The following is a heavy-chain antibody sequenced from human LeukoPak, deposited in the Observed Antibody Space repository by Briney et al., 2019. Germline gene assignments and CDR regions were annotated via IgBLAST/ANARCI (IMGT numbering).Heavy chain of an antibody. Sequence: ASVKVSCKASGGTFSSYAISWVRQAPGQGLEWMGGIIPIFGTANYAQKFQGRVTITADESTSTAYMELSSLRSEDMAVYYCARDYKDSSGYYWSYFDYWGQGTLVTVSS. J-gene: IGHJ4*02. CDR3: ARDYKDSSGYYWSYFDY. V-gene: IGHV1-69*13. D-gene: IGHD3-22*01. CDR1: GGTFSSYA. CDR2: IIPIFGTA.